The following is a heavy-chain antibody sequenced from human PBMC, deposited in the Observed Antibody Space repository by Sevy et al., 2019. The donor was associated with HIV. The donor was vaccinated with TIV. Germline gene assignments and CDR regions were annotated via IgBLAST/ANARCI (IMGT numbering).Heavy chain of an antibody. CDR3: ARDRDYYGSGTFDA. J-gene: IGHJ6*02. CDR1: GFTFSYYT. V-gene: IGHV3-21*06. Sequence: GGSLRLSCAASGFTFSYYTMNWVRQAPGKGLEWVSYISSGSSYISYTDSVKGRFTISGDNAKNSLYLQMNSLRPEDTAMYFCARDRDYYGSGTFDAWGQGTTVTVSS. D-gene: IGHD3-10*01. CDR2: ISSGSSYI.